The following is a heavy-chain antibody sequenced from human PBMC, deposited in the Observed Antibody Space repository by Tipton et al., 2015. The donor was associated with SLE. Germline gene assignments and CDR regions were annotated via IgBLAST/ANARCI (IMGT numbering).Heavy chain of an antibody. CDR3: AREWVGAFDI. CDR1: GFTFSSYW. D-gene: IGHD1-26*01. Sequence: SLRLSCAASGFTFSSYWMHWVRQAPGKGLGWVSRINSDGSSTSYADSVKGRFTISRDNAKNTLYLQMNSLRAEDTAVYYCAREWVGAFDIWGQGTMVTVSS. J-gene: IGHJ3*02. CDR2: INSDGSST. V-gene: IGHV3-74*01.